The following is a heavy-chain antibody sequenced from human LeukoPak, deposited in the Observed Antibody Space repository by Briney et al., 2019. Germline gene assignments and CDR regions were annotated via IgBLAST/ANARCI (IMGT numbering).Heavy chain of an antibody. V-gene: IGHV4-59*01. CDR3: ARADFLIGQGMDAFDI. D-gene: IGHD3-3*01. J-gene: IGHJ3*02. Sequence: SETLSLTCSVSGGSIGRYYWNWLRQSPGKGLEWIGHIYNSGTTDYNPSLKTRVTVSVDTSKNQFSLKLNSVTAADTAVYFCARADFLIGQGMDAFDIWGQGTLVTVSP. CDR1: GGSIGRYY. CDR2: IYNSGTT.